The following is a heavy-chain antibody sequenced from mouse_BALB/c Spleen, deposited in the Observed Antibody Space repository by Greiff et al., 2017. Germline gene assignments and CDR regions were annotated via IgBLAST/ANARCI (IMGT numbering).Heavy chain of an antibody. CDR1: GFTFSSYA. J-gene: IGHJ3*01. V-gene: IGHV5-6-5*01. CDR2: ISSGGST. CDR3: ARGGPSFAY. Sequence: EVMLVESGGGLVKPGGSLKLSCAASGFTFSSYAMSWVRQTPEKRLEWVASISSGGSTYYPDSVKGRFTISRDNARNILYLQMSSLRSEDTAMYYCARGGPSFAYWGQGTLVTVSA.